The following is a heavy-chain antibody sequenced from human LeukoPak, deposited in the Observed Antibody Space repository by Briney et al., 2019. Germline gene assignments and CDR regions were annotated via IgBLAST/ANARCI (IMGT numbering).Heavy chain of an antibody. J-gene: IGHJ4*02. CDR2: ISSSSSYI. CDR1: GFTFDDYS. D-gene: IGHD5-24*01. CDR3: ARGRDGYSGFDY. Sequence: PGGSLRLSCAASGFTFDDYSMHWVRQAPGKGLEWVSSISSSSSYIYYADSVKGRFTISRDNAKNSLYLQMNSLRAEDTAVYYCARGRDGYSGFDYWGQGTLVTVSS. V-gene: IGHV3-21*01.